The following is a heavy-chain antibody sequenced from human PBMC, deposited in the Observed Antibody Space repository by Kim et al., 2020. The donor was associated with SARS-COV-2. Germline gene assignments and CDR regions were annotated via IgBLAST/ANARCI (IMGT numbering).Heavy chain of an antibody. J-gene: IGHJ4*02. CDR2: INEDGSET. CDR3: ARDRRYSLDY. CDR1: GFTFTNNW. V-gene: IGHV3-7*01. Sequence: GGSLRISCAASGFTFTNNWMSWVRQAPGKGLEWVAKINEDGSETYYVNSVEGRFTISRDNAKNSLYLQMDSLRVDDTAIYYCARDRRYSLDYWGQGTRVTVSS. D-gene: IGHD1-1*01.